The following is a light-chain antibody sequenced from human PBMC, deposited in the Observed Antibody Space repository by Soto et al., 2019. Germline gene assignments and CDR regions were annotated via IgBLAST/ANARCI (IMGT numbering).Light chain of an antibody. J-gene: IGKJ2*01. CDR1: QSLLHNNGYSY. V-gene: IGKV2-28*01. Sequence: DIVMTQSPLSLAVTPGEPASISCRPSQSLLHNNGYSYLSWYLQKPGQSPQVLIYLGSNRASGVPDRFSGSGSGTDFTLKISRVEAEDVGVYYCMQALQTSYTFGQGTKLEI. CDR2: LGS. CDR3: MQALQTSYT.